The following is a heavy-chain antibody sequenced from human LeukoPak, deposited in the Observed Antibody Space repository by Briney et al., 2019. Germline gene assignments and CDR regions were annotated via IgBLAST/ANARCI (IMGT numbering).Heavy chain of an antibody. CDR1: GFTFSTYW. D-gene: IGHD6-13*01. CDR3: AKGSNWAFDY. V-gene: IGHV3-7*01. J-gene: IGHJ4*02. CDR2: IKQDGGEK. Sequence: GGSLRLSCAASGFTFSTYWMCWLRQAPGKGLEWVANIKQDGGEKYYVDSVKGRFTVSRDNARNSLYLQMNSLRAEDTAVYYCAKGSNWAFDYWGQGTLVTVSS.